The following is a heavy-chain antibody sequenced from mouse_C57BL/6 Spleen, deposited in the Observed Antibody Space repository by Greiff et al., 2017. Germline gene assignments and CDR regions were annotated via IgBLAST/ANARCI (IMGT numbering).Heavy chain of an antibody. J-gene: IGHJ1*03. D-gene: IGHD1-1*01. CDR1: GFSFNTYA. Sequence: EVMLVESGGGLVQPKGSLKLSCAASGFSFNTYAMNWVRQAPGKGLEWVARIRSKSNNYATYYADSVKDRFTISRDDSESMLYLQMNNLKTEDTTMNYCGRDYGSSYGYFDVWGTGTTGTVSS. CDR3: GRDYGSSYGYFDV. V-gene: IGHV10-1*01. CDR2: IRSKSNNYAT.